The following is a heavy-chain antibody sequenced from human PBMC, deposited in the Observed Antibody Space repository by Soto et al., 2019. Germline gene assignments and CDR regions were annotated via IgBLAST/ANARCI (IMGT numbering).Heavy chain of an antibody. V-gene: IGHV3-13*04. Sequence: EVQLVESGGGLVQPGGSLRLSCAASGFTFSSYDIHWVRQPTGKGLEWVSGIGTAGDTYYAGSVKGRFTISRENAKNSLYLQMNSLRAWDTAVYYCARGALGFDPWGQGTLVAVSS. J-gene: IGHJ5*02. CDR2: IGTAGDT. CDR1: GFTFSSYD. D-gene: IGHD6-6*01. CDR3: ARGALGFDP.